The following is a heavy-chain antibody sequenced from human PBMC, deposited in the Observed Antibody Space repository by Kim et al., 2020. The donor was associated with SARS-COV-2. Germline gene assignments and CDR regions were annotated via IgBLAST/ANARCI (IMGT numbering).Heavy chain of an antibody. CDR2: INPSGGST. D-gene: IGHD6-13*01. CDR3: ARGYSSSRHHVYYYYGMDV. CDR1: GYTFTSYY. J-gene: IGHJ6*02. V-gene: IGHV1-46*01. Sequence: ASVKVSCKASGYTFTSYYMHWVRQAPGQGLEWMGIINPSGGSTSYAQKFQGRVTMTRDTSTSTVYMELSSLRSEDTAVYYCARGYSSSRHHVYYYYGMDVWGQGTTVTVSS.